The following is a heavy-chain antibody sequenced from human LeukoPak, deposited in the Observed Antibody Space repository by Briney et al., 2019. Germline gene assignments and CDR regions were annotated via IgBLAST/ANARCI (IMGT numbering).Heavy chain of an antibody. CDR2: IDAGNGDT. J-gene: IGHJ1*01. Sequence: ASVKVSCKASGYTFSDYAMHWVRQAPGQRFEWMGWIDAGNGDTRYSQKFQGRVTITRDTSASTAYMELSSLRSEDTAVYYCATDIVVVTAIGPEYFQHWGQGTLVTVSS. V-gene: IGHV1-3*01. D-gene: IGHD2-21*02. CDR1: GYTFSDYA. CDR3: ATDIVVVTAIGPEYFQH.